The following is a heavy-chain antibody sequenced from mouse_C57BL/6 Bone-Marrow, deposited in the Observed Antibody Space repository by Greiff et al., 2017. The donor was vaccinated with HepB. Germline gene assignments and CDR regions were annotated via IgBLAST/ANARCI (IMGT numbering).Heavy chain of an antibody. D-gene: IGHD1-1*01. CDR1: GFTFSDYG. CDR3: VLLPYAMDY. Sequence: VQLKESGGGLVKPGGSLKLSCAASGFTFSDYGMHWVRQAPEKGLEWVAYISSGSSTIYYADTVKGRFTISRDNAKNTLFLQMTSLRSEDTAMYYCVLLPYAMDYWGQGTSVTVSS. V-gene: IGHV5-17*01. J-gene: IGHJ4*01. CDR2: ISSGSSTI.